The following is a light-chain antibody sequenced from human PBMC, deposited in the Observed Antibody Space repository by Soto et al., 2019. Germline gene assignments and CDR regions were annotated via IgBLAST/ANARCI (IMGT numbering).Light chain of an antibody. V-gene: IGKV3-20*01. CDR3: QQYGSSPAT. CDR1: QSVSSSY. J-gene: IGKJ5*01. CDR2: GGT. Sequence: EIVLTQSPGTLSLSPGERATLSCRASQSVSSSYLAWYQQKPGQAPRLLIYGGTSRATGIPDRLSGSGSGTDFTLTTSRLEPEDFAVYYCQQYGSSPATFGQGTRLEIK.